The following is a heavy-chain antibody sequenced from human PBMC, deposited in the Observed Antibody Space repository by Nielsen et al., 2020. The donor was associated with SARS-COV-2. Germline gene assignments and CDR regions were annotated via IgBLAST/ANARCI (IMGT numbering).Heavy chain of an antibody. CDR2: ISAKSGDT. D-gene: IGHD1-1*01. CDR3: ARNGFDV. CDR1: GYTFTTYG. J-gene: IGHJ3*01. Sequence: ASVKVSCKASGYTFTTYGVSWVRQAPGQGLQWMGWISAKSGDTNYAQKFQGRVTMTTDTSTTTVYMELRSLRFDDTAMYYCARNGFDVWGQGTMVTVSS. V-gene: IGHV1-18*01.